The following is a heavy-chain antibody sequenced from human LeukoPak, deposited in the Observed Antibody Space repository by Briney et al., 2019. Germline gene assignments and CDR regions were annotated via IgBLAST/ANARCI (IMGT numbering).Heavy chain of an antibody. J-gene: IGHJ5*02. CDR2: IKQDGSEK. V-gene: IGHV3-7*01. CDR1: GFTFSRNW. D-gene: IGHD2-21*02. Sequence: GGSLRLSCAASGFTFSRNWMSWVRQAPGKGLEWVANIKQDGSEKYYVDSVKGRFTISRDNAKNTVDLQMNSLRGEDTAVYYCARDAGDCGGDCPRWFDPWGQGTLVTVSS. CDR3: ARDAGDCGGDCPRWFDP.